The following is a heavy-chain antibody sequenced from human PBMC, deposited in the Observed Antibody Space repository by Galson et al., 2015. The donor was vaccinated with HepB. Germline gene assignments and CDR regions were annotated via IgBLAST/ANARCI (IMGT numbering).Heavy chain of an antibody. Sequence: SVKVSCKVSGYTFTTYYMHWVRQAPGQGLEWMGIIKSSGGSTNYAQKFQDRATMTRDTSTSTVYMELNSLRSEDTAVYYCASRVGATDGGFNIWGQGTMVTVSS. V-gene: IGHV1-46*01. CDR3: ASRVGATDGGFNI. CDR2: IKSSGGST. J-gene: IGHJ3*02. D-gene: IGHD1-26*01. CDR1: GYTFTTYY.